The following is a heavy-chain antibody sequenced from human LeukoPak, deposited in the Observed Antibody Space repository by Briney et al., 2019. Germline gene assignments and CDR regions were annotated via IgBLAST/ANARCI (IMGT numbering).Heavy chain of an antibody. CDR3: ASGYYDFWSGYSGKGDY. CDR2: IIPIFGTA. CDR1: GGTFSSYA. Sequence: ASVKVSCKASGGTFSSYAISWVRQAPGQGLEWMGGIIPIFGTANYAQKFQGRVTITADKSTSTAYMELSSLRSEDTAVYYCASGYYDFWSGYSGKGDYWGQGTLVTVSS. V-gene: IGHV1-69*06. J-gene: IGHJ4*02. D-gene: IGHD3-3*01.